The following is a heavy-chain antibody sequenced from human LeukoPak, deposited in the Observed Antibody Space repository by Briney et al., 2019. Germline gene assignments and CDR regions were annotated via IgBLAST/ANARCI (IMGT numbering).Heavy chain of an antibody. CDR2: IYHSGST. V-gene: IGHV4-39*07. D-gene: IGHD5-18*01. CDR3: AREIGGYSYGYRYFDY. Sequence: SETLSLTCTVSGGSISSSSYYWGWIRQPPGKGLEWIGEIYHSGSTNYNPSLKSRVTISVDKSKNQFSLKLSSVTAADTAVYYCAREIGGYSYGYRYFDYWGQGTLVTVSS. J-gene: IGHJ4*02. CDR1: GGSISSSSYY.